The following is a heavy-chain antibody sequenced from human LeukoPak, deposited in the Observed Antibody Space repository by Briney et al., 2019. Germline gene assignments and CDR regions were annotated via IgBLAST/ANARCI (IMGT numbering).Heavy chain of an antibody. CDR2: IIPIFGTA. D-gene: IGHD2-15*01. V-gene: IGHV1-69*06. J-gene: IGHJ4*02. Sequence: EASVKVSCKASGGTFSSYAISWVRQAPGQGLEWMGGIIPIFGTANYAQKFQGRVTITADKCTSTAYMELSSLRSEDTAVYYCARTYCSGGSCYRFPLIFFDYWGQGTLVTVSS. CDR3: ARTYCSGGSCYRFPLIFFDY. CDR1: GGTFSSYA.